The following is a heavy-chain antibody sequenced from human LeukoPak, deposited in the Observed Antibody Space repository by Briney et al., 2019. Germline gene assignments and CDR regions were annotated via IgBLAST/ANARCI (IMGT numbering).Heavy chain of an antibody. Sequence: ASVKVSCKASGYTFTGYYMHWVRQAPGQGLEWMGWLNPNSGGTNYAQKFQGRVTMTRDTSISTAYMELSRLRSDDTAVYYCASRYCSSTSCPEVDYWGQGTLVTVSS. D-gene: IGHD2-2*01. CDR3: ASRYCSSTSCPEVDY. CDR2: LNPNSGGT. CDR1: GYTFTGYY. V-gene: IGHV1-2*02. J-gene: IGHJ4*02.